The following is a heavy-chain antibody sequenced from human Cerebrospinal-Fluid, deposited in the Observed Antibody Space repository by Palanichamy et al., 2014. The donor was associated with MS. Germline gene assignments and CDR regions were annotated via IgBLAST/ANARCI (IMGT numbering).Heavy chain of an antibody. CDR2: LYSSGST. J-gene: IGHJ4*02. D-gene: IGHD4-11*01. CDR3: ARSDFSNTVDY. V-gene: IGHV4-39*01. CDR1: GGSISSGSYY. Sequence: QLQLQELGPGLVKPSETLSLTCTVSGGSISSGSYYWVWIRQPPGKGLEWIGSLYSSGSTYYNPSLKSRVTISVDTSKNQFSLNLNSVTAADTAVYYCARSDFSNTVDYWGQGTLVTVSS.